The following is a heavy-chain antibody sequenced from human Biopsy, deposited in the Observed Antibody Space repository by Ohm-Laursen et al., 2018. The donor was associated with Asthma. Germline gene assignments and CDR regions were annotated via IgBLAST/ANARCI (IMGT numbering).Heavy chain of an antibody. J-gene: IGHJ4*02. CDR3: AKGEWELLGANFDY. D-gene: IGHD1-26*01. CDR2: ISWNSGSI. V-gene: IGHV3-9*01. CDR1: GFTFDDYA. Sequence: SLRLSCSASGFTFDDYAMHWVRQAPGKGLEWVSGISWNSGSIGYADSVKGRFTISRDNAKNSLYLQMNSLRAEDTALYYCAKGEWELLGANFDYWGQGTLVTVSS.